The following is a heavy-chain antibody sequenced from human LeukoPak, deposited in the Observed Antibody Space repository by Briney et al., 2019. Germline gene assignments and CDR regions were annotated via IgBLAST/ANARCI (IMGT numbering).Heavy chain of an antibody. CDR3: ARHTEWLPFYS. Sequence: PSQTLSLTCTVSGGSISSGNYYWSWIRQPAGKGLEWVGRIYNSGSTYYNPSLKSRVTISVDTSKNQFSLKLSSVTAADTAVYYCARHTEWLPFYSWGQGTLVTVSS. CDR2: IYNSGST. J-gene: IGHJ5*01. D-gene: IGHD3-3*01. V-gene: IGHV4-61*02. CDR1: GGSISSGNYY.